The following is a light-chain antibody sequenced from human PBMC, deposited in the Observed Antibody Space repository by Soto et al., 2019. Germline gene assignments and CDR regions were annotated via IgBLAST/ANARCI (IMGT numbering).Light chain of an antibody. CDR2: DVS. V-gene: IGLV2-11*02. CDR1: SSDVGGYNY. CDR3: CSYAGSSLV. Sequence: QSALTQPRSVSGSPGQSVTISFTGTSSDVGGYNYVSWYQQHPGKAPKLMIYDVSELPSGVPDRCSGSKSGNTASLTISGLQAEDEASYYCCSYAGSSLVFGGGTQLTVL. J-gene: IGLJ2*01.